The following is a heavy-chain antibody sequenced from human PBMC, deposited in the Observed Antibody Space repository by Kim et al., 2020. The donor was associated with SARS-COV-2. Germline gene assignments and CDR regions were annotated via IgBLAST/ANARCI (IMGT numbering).Heavy chain of an antibody. CDR2: IYYSGST. V-gene: IGHV4-61*01. J-gene: IGHJ4*02. CDR1: GGSVSSGSYY. CDR3: ARGRDVVTAIGGYFDY. D-gene: IGHD2-21*02. Sequence: SETLSLTCTVSGGSVSSGSYYWSWIRQPPGKGLEWIGYIYYSGSTNYNPSLKSRVTISVDTSKNQFSLKLSSVTAADTAVYYCARGRDVVTAIGGYFDYWGQGTLVTVSS.